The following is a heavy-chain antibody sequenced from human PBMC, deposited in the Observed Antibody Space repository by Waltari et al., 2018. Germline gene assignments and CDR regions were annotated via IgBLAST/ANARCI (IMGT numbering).Heavy chain of an antibody. D-gene: IGHD2-15*01. V-gene: IGHV1-69*13. J-gene: IGHJ5*02. Sequence: QVQLVQSGAEVKKPGSSVKVSCKASGGTFSSYAISWVRQAPGQGLEWMGGIIPIFGTANYAQKFQGRVTITADESTSTAYMELSSLRSEDTAVYYCARDRSPGCSGGSCYWGWFDPWGQGTLVTVSS. CDR3: ARDRSPGCSGGSCYWGWFDP. CDR2: IIPIFGTA. CDR1: GGTFSSYA.